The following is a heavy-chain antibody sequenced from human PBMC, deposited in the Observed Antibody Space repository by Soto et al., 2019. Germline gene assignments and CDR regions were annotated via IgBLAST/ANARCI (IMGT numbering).Heavy chain of an antibody. CDR3: ARDPQPSTSGDYAY. J-gene: IGHJ4*02. D-gene: IGHD4-17*01. Sequence: GASVKVSCKASGYTFTRYGINWVLQAPGQELEWMGWISPYNGNTNYEQKLQGRVIMTTDTSTSTAYMELRSLRADDTAFYYCARDPQPSTSGDYAYWGQGTLVTVSS. CDR2: ISPYNGNT. CDR1: GYTFTRYG. V-gene: IGHV1-18*01.